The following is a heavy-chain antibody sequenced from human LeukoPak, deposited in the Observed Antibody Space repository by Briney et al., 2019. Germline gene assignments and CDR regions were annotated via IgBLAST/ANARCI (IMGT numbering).Heavy chain of an antibody. CDR3: ARGGTYYDFWSGYYQYNWFDP. CDR1: GGPFSGYY. V-gene: IGHV4-34*01. D-gene: IGHD3-3*01. J-gene: IGHJ5*02. Sequence: PSETLSLTCAVYGGPFSGYYWSWIRQPPGKGLEWIGEIDHSGSTNYNPSLKSRVTISVDTSKNQFSLKLSSVTAADTAVYYCARGGTYYDFWSGYYQYNWFDPWGQGTLVTVSS. CDR2: IDHSGST.